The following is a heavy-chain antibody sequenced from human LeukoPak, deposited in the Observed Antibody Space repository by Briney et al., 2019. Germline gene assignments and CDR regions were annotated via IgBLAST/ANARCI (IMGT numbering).Heavy chain of an antibody. V-gene: IGHV3-15*01. J-gene: IGHJ4*02. CDR3: TTAVYSSSPSLGY. D-gene: IGHD6-6*01. CDR1: GFTFSNAW. Sequence: GGSLRLSCAASGFTFSNAWMSWVRQAPGKGLEWVGRIKGKTDGGTTDYAAPVKGRFTISRDDSKNTLYLQMNSLKTEDTAVYYCTTAVYSSSPSLGYWGQGTLVTVSS. CDR2: IKGKTDGGTT.